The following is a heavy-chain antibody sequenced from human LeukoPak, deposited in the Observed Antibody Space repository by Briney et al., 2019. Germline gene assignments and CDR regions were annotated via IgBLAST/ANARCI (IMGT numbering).Heavy chain of an antibody. CDR3: ARRVTSNWFDP. CDR1: GGSISSYY. Sequence: SETLSLTCTVSGGSISSYYWSWIRQPPGKGLEWIGYIYYSGSTNYNPSLKSRVTISVDTSKNQFSLKLSSVTAADTAVYYCARRVTSNWFDPWGQGTLVTVSS. CDR2: IYYSGST. D-gene: IGHD2-21*02. V-gene: IGHV4-59*08. J-gene: IGHJ5*02.